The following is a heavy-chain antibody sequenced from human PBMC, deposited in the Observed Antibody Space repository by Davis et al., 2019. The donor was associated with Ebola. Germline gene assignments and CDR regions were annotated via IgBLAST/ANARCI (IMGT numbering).Heavy chain of an antibody. D-gene: IGHD2-8*01. V-gene: IGHV1-18*01. CDR3: ARDEGMVYARYYFDY. Sequence: ASVKVSCKASGYTFTSYGIIWVRQAPGQGLEWMGWISAYNGNTNYAQKLQGRVTMTTDTSTSTAYMELRSLRSDDTAVYYCARDEGMVYARYYFDYWGQGTLVTVSS. J-gene: IGHJ4*02. CDR2: ISAYNGNT. CDR1: GYTFTSYG.